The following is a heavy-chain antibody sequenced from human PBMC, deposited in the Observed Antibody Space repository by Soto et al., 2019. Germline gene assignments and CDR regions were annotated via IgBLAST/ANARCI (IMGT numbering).Heavy chain of an antibody. J-gene: IGHJ4*02. Sequence: QVHLVQSGVEVKKPGASVKVSCKASGYNFINEGITWVRQAPGQGLEWMGWIRVHKGNTNYAQKFQGRVTMSTDTSTSTAYMELRSLRPDDTAVYYCVRDLDGSGSYYTDYWGPGTLVIVSS. CDR3: VRDLDGSGSYYTDY. CDR1: GYNFINEG. V-gene: IGHV1-18*01. CDR2: IRVHKGNT. D-gene: IGHD3-10*01.